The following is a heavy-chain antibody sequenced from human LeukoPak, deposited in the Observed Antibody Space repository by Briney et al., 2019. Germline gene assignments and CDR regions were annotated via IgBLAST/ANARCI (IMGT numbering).Heavy chain of an antibody. CDR1: GYTFTSYG. CDR3: ARDVVVVPAASAFDI. CDR2: ISAYNGNT. Sequence: ASVKVSCKASGYTFTSYGISWVRQAPGQGLEWMGWISAYNGNTNYAQKLQGRVTMTTDTSTSTAYMELRSLRSDDTAVYYCARDVVVVPAASAFDIWGQGTMVTVSS. V-gene: IGHV1-18*01. D-gene: IGHD2-2*01. J-gene: IGHJ3*02.